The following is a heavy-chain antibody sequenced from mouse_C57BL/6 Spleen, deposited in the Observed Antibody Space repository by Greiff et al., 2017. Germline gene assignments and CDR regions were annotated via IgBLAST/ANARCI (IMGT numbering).Heavy chain of an antibody. D-gene: IGHD4-1*01. CDR3: ARALTGTWFAY. CDR1: GYNFTSYW. V-gene: IGHV1-69*01. CDR2: IDPSDSYT. J-gene: IGHJ3*01. Sequence: QVQLQQPGAELVMPGASVKLSCKASGYNFTSYWMHWVKQRPGQGLEWIGEIDPSDSYTNYNQKFKGKSALTVDKSSSTAYMQRSSLTSEDSAVYYCARALTGTWFAYWGQGTLVTVSA.